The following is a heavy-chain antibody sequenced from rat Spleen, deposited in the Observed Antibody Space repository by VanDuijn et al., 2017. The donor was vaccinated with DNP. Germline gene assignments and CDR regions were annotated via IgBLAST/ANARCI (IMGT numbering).Heavy chain of an antibody. CDR2: IFFDGSTT. V-gene: IGHV5S10*01. CDR3: AAHPASWEQLYGNWYAY. Sequence: EVQLVESGGGLVQPGNSLKLSCAASGLTFSDYAMAWVRQSPRKGLEWFATIFFDGSTTYYRNSVKGRFTISRDNAKSTLYVQIDSLRSEDTATYYCAAHPASWEQLYGNWYAYWGQGTLVTVSS. J-gene: IGHJ3*01. CDR1: GLTFSDYA. D-gene: IGHD4-1*01.